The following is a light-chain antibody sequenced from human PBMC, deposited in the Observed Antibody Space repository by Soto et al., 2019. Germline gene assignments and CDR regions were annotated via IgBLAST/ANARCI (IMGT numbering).Light chain of an antibody. Sequence: DIQITQSRSTLSASVGDRVTITCRASQSISTWLAWYQQKPGTAPKLLIYKASTLESGVPSRFSGSRSGTEFTLTVSSLQPDDFATYYCQQYNDSFPYTFGQGTKVDIK. CDR1: QSISTW. V-gene: IGKV1-5*03. J-gene: IGKJ2*01. CDR3: QQYNDSFPYT. CDR2: KAS.